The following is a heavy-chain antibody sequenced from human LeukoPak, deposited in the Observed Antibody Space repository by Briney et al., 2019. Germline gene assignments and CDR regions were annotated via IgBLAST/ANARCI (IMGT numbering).Heavy chain of an antibody. D-gene: IGHD3-3*01. J-gene: IGHJ5*02. Sequence: PSETLSLTCTVSGGSISSYYWSWIRQPPGKGLEWIGYIYYSGSTNYNPSLKSRVTISVDTSKNQFSLKLSSVTAADTAVYYCARGAYYDFWMSWGQGTLVTVSS. V-gene: IGHV4-59*01. CDR2: IYYSGST. CDR3: ARGAYYDFWMS. CDR1: GGSISSYY.